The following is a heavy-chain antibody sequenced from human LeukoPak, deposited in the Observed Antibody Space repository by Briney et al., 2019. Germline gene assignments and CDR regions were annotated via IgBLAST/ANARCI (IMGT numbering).Heavy chain of an antibody. V-gene: IGHV3-30*04. J-gene: IGHJ5*02. CDR3: ARVGETGTVTMELDP. CDR2: MSFDGNFE. CDR1: GSPFADYS. D-gene: IGHD5-24*01. Sequence: GGSLRLSCAASGSPFADYSLHWVRRAPGKGLEWVALMSFDGNFENFADSVKGRFTISRDTARNTLYLHMGSLGVEDSAVYYCARVGETGTVTMELDPWGQGALVTVSS.